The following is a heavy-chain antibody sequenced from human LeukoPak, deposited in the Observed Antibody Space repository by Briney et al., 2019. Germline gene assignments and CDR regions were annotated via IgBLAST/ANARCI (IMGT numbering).Heavy chain of an antibody. CDR2: ISGSGGST. D-gene: IGHD6-13*01. CDR1: GFTFSSYA. CDR3: ARDAVAAAGFDY. J-gene: IGHJ4*02. V-gene: IGHV3-23*01. Sequence: PGGSLRLSCAASGFTFSSYAMSWVRQAPGRGLEWVSAISGSGGSTYYADSVKGRFTISRDNAKNSLYLQMNSLRDEDTAVYYCARDAVAAAGFDYWGQGTLVTVSS.